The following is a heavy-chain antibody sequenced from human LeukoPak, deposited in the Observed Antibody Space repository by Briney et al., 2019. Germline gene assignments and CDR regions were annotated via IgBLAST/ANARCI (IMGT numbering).Heavy chain of an antibody. Sequence: SETLSLTCAVSGDSLSRYYWTWIPPPPGKGLGWLEKMSPSGSPKYNPSLKSRATISVDTSKNQFSLRLTSVTAADTALYYCASVRHDPLEYYYYIDVWGKGTTVTVSS. CDR1: GDSLSRYY. CDR3: ASVRHDPLEYYYYIDV. CDR2: MSPSGSP. V-gene: IGHV4-34*01. J-gene: IGHJ6*03. D-gene: IGHD2/OR15-2a*01.